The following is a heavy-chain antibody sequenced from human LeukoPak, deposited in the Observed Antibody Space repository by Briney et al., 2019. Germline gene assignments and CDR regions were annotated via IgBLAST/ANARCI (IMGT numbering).Heavy chain of an antibody. CDR1: GYTFTGYY. D-gene: IGHD3-16*02. CDR3: ARVATPAVWGSHPVADWFDP. J-gene: IGHJ5*02. CDR2: INPNSGGT. Sequence: ASVKVSCKASGYTFTGYYMHWVRQAPGQGLEWMGWINPNSGGTNYAQKFQGRVTMTRDTSISTAYMELSRLRSDDTAVYYCARVATPAVWGSHPVADWFDPWGQGTLVTVSS. V-gene: IGHV1-2*02.